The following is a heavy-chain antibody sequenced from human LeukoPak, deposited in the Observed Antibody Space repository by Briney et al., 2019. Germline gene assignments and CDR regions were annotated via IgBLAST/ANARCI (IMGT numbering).Heavy chain of an antibody. CDR2: IYYSGNT. J-gene: IGHJ4*02. CDR3: ARDDGDYAFDY. D-gene: IGHD4-17*01. CDR1: GGSISSHY. V-gene: IGHV4-59*11. Sequence: SETLSLTCTVSGGSISSHYWSWIRQPPGKGLEWIGCIYYSGNTNYNPSLESRVTISVDTSKNQFSLKLSSVTAADTAVYYCARDDGDYAFDYWGQGTLVTVSS.